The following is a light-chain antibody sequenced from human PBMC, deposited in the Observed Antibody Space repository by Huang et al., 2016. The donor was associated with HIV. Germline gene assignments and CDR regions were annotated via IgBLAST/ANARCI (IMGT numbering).Light chain of an antibody. CDR3: HQTYTVSS. CDR2: GLS. CDR1: QKIGTY. J-gene: IGKJ5*01. Sequence: DIQMTQSPSSLSASVGDSVTITCRPSQKIGTYLNWYQQRPGRAPKLLIYGLSTVQGGVPSRFSGGGSGTEFTLTINGLQPEDFTIYYCHQTYTVSSFGQGTRLDIK. V-gene: IGKV1-39*01.